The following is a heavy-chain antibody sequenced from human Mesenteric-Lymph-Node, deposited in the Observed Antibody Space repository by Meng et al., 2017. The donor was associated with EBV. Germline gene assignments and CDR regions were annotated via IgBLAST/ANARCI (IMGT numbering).Heavy chain of an antibody. CDR2: IYHSGST. V-gene: IGHV4-4*02. CDR3: ARRGKVGAGY. Sequence: QVRLEGSGPGLVKPSGTLSLTCAVSGGSIRSSNWWSWVRQTPGKGLEWIGEIYHSGSTNYNPSLKSRVTISIDKSKNQFSLNLTSVTAADTAVYYCARRGKVGAGYWGQGTLVTVSS. D-gene: IGHD1-26*01. CDR1: GGSIRSSNW. J-gene: IGHJ4*02.